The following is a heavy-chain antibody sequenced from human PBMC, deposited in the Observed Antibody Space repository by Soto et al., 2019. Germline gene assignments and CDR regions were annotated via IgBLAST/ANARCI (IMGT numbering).Heavy chain of an antibody. J-gene: IGHJ4*02. CDR1: GGSISSYY. CDR2: IYYSGST. CDR3: ARVSAYYYDSSGLDY. D-gene: IGHD3-22*01. Sequence: SETLPLTCTVSGGSISSYYWSWIRQPPGKVLEWIGYIYYSGSTNYNPSLKSRVTISVDTSKNQFSLKLSSVTAADTAVYYCARVSAYYYDSSGLDYWGQGTLITVSS. V-gene: IGHV4-59*01.